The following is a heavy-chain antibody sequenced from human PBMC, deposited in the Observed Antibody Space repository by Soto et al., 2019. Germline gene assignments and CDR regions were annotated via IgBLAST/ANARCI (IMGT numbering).Heavy chain of an antibody. D-gene: IGHD6-13*01. CDR1: GYIFTAHC. V-gene: IGHV5-51*01. Sequence: PGDSLMISCKGSGYIFTAHCIVWVRQMAGKGLEWMGIIYPGESDTRYSPSFQGQVTISADKSSSTAYLQWSSLKASDTAMYYCARTSAAGKYYDGMDVWGQGTTVTVSS. CDR3: ARTSAAGKYYDGMDV. J-gene: IGHJ6*02. CDR2: IYPGESDT.